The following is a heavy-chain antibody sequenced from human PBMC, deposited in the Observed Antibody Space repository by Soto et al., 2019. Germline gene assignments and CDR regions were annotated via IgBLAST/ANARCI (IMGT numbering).Heavy chain of an antibody. Sequence: EVQVVQSGAEVKKPGESLKISCTGSGYTFANYWIVWVRQMPGKGLEWMGIIYPGDSDTRYSPSFQGQVAISADRSINTAYLQWSSLQASDTAMYYWARRGYSYGEIDYWGQGTLVTVSS. V-gene: IGHV5-51*01. CDR2: IYPGDSDT. CDR3: ARRGYSYGEIDY. D-gene: IGHD5-18*01. J-gene: IGHJ4*02. CDR1: GYTFANYW.